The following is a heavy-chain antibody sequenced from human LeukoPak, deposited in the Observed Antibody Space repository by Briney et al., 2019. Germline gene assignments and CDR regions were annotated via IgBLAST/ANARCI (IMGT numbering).Heavy chain of an antibody. J-gene: IGHJ4*02. Sequence: ASVKVSCKASGYAFSSYGLTWVRQAPGQGLEWMGWISAYTGNTNYAQKLQGRVTMNTDTSTDTAYMELRSLRSDDTAVYYCARDLGGGGSYDYWGQGTLVTVSS. CDR2: ISAYTGNT. D-gene: IGHD1-26*01. V-gene: IGHV1-18*01. CDR1: GYAFSSYG. CDR3: ARDLGGGGSYDY.